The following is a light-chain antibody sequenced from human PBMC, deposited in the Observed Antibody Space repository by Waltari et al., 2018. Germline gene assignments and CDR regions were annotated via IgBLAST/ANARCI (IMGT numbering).Light chain of an antibody. CDR3: CSYIGSNMLV. Sequence: QSALTQPASVSGSPGQSSTISCTGTGNDIGSYNLLSWYQQHPGQAPSLRLYEVTKRHTGVSSRFSGSKSGTTASLTISGLQAEDEAKYFCCSYIGSNMLVFGGGTNLTVL. J-gene: IGLJ3*02. V-gene: IGLV2-23*02. CDR1: GNDIGSYNL. CDR2: EVT.